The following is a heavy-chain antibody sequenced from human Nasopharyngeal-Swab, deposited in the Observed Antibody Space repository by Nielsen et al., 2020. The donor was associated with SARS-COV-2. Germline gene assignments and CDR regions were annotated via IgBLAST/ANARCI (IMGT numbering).Heavy chain of an antibody. V-gene: IGHV1-18*01. CDR1: GYTFTSYG. J-gene: IGHJ4*02. D-gene: IGHD3-10*01. Sequence: ASVKVSCKASGYTFTSYGISWVRQAPGQGLEWMGWISAYSGNTNYAQKLQGRVTTTTDTSTSTAYMELRSLRSDDTAVYYCARDFRLVTKNYYGFDYWGQGTLVTVSS. CDR3: ARDFRLVTKNYYGFDY. CDR2: ISAYSGNT.